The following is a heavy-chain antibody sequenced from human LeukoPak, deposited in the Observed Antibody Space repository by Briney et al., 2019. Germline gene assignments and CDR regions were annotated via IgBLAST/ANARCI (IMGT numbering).Heavy chain of an antibody. J-gene: IGHJ5*02. CDR3: AREGCSSTSCYEDSGWFDP. D-gene: IGHD2-2*01. CDR2: INPNSGGT. CDR1: GYTFTGYY. V-gene: IGHV1-2*04. Sequence: ASVKVSCKASGYTFTGYYMHWVRQAPGQGLEWMGWINPNSGGTNYAQKFQGWVTMTRDTSISTAYMELSRLRSDDTAVYYCAREGCSSTSCYEDSGWFDPWGQGTLVTVSS.